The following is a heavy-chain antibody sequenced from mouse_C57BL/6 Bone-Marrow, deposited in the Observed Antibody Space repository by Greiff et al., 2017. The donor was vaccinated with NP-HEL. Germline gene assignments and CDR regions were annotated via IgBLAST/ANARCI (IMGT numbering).Heavy chain of an antibody. CDR1: GFTFSSYG. CDR3: ARYSNSYAMDY. Sequence: EVHLVESGGDLVKPGGSLKLSCAASGFTFSSYGMSWVRQTPDKRLEWVATISSGGSYTYYPDSVKGRFTISRDNAKNTLYLQMSSLKSEDTAMYYCARYSNSYAMDYWGQGTSVTVSS. J-gene: IGHJ4*01. CDR2: ISSGGSYT. V-gene: IGHV5-6*01. D-gene: IGHD2-5*01.